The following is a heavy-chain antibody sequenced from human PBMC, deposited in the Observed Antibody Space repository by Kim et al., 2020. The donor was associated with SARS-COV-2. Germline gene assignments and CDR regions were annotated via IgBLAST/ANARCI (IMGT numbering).Heavy chain of an antibody. J-gene: IGHJ4*02. CDR2: IAGTGDSST. CDR1: GFTFSPYS. V-gene: IGHV3-48*02. CDR3: ARDSGYCINSGCYRRFAY. D-gene: IGHD2-8*01. Sequence: GGSLRLSCAASGFTFSPYSMNWVRQAPGKGLEWLSYIAGTGDSSTYYADSVKGRFTISRDNAKNSVYLQMSSLRDEDTAVYYCARDSGYCINSGCYRRFAYWGQGTLVTVSS.